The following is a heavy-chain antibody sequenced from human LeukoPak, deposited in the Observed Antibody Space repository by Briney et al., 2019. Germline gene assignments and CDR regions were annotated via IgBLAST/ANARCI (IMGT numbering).Heavy chain of an antibody. Sequence: SETLSLTCAVYGGSFSGYYWSWIRQPPGKGLEWIGEINHSGSTNYNPSLKSRVTISVDTSKNHFSLKLSSVTAADTAVYYCARTPGYFDLWGRGTLVTVSS. CDR3: ARTPGYFDL. V-gene: IGHV4-34*01. CDR1: GGSFSGYY. J-gene: IGHJ2*01. CDR2: INHSGST.